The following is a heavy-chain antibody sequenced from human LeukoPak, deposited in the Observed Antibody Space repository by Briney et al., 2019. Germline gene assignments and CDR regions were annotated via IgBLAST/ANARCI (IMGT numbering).Heavy chain of an antibody. Sequence: SETLSLTCSVSGGSISSSSSYWGWIRQPPGKGLEWIGSIYYSGSSFDNPALKSRVTISVDTSKNQFSLKLSSVTTADTAVYYCARHRSGWLQSSFDYWGQGTLVTVSS. CDR1: GGSISSSSSY. D-gene: IGHD5-24*01. J-gene: IGHJ4*02. CDR2: IYYSGSS. V-gene: IGHV4-39*01. CDR3: ARHRSGWLQSSFDY.